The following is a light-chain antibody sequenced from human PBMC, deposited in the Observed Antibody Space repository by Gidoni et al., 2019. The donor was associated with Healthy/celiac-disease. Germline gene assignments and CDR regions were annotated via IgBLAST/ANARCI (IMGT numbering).Light chain of an antibody. J-gene: IGLJ3*02. CDR2: SNN. CDR1: SSNIGSNT. Sequence: SVLTQPPSASGTPGQRVTISCSGSSSNIGSNTVNWYQQLPGTAPKLLIYSNNQRPSGVPDRFSGSKSGTSASLAICGLQSEDEADYYCAAWDDSLNGRWVFGGGTKLTVL. CDR3: AAWDDSLNGRWV. V-gene: IGLV1-44*01.